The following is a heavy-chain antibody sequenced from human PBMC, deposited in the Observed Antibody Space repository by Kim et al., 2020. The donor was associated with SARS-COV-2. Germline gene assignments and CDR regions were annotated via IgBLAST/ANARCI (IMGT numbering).Heavy chain of an antibody. Sequence: DSVEGRFTISRDNAKNSLYLQMNSLRAEDTAVYYCARDGDFWSGYDYFDYWGQGTLVTVSS. D-gene: IGHD3-3*01. J-gene: IGHJ4*02. CDR3: ARDGDFWSGYDYFDY. V-gene: IGHV3-21*01.